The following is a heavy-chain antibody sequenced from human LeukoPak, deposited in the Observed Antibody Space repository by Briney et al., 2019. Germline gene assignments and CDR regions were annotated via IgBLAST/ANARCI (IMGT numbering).Heavy chain of an antibody. J-gene: IGHJ4*02. Sequence: PSETLSLTCTVAGGSIGTGDYYWSWIRQPPGKGLEWIGYIYYSGTTYYNPSLKGRISFSMQTSKNQFSLNLRSVTAADTAVYYCARDPVYGSGTFWGQGTLVTVSS. CDR1: GGSIGTGDYY. CDR2: IYYSGTT. V-gene: IGHV4-30-4*01. D-gene: IGHD3-10*01. CDR3: ARDPVYGSGTF.